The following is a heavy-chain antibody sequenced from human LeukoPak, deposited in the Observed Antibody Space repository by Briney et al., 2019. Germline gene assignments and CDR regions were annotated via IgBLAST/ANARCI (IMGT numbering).Heavy chain of an antibody. CDR3: ARSTDSLAQLWFGFDY. V-gene: IGHV4-59*08. D-gene: IGHD5-18*01. CDR2: VHYGGST. Sequence: SETLSLTCAVSGGSISTYYWTWIRQPPGKGLEWIGYVHYGGSTNYNPSLKSRITISVDTSKNQFSLKVNSVTAADTAVYYCARSTDSLAQLWFGFDYWGQGTLATVSS. CDR1: GGSISTYY. J-gene: IGHJ4*02.